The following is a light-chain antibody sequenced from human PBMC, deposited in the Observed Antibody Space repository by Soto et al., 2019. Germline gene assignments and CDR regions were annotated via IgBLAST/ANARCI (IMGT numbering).Light chain of an antibody. V-gene: IGKV1-13*02. CDR3: QQFNSYPLT. J-gene: IGKJ4*01. Sequence: AIQLTQSPSSLSASVGDRVTITCRASQDIASALAWYQQKPEKAPKLLIYDASTLQSGVPSRFSGSESGTDFTLTISSLQPEDFATYYCQQFNSYPLTFGGGTKVDIK. CDR2: DAS. CDR1: QDIASA.